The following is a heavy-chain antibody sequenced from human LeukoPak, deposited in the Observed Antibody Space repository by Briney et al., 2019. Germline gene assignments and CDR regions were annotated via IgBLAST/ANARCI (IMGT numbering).Heavy chain of an antibody. D-gene: IGHD6-19*01. CDR1: GGSISSYY. CDR2: IYTSGST. J-gene: IGHJ6*03. Sequence: PSETLSLTCTVSGGSISSYYWSWIRQPAGKGLERIGRIYTSGSTNYNPSLKSRVTMSVDTSKNQFSLKLSSVTAADTAVYYCARDSSSGWYGDYYYMDVWGKGTTVTVSS. CDR3: ARDSSSGWYGDYYYMDV. V-gene: IGHV4-4*07.